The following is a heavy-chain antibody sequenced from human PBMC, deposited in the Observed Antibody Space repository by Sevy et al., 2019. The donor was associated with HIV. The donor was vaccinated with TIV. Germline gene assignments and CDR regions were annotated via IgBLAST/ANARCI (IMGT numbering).Heavy chain of an antibody. CDR2: IHSSGST. Sequence: SETLSLTCTVSSGSITSYYWSWIRQPAGKGLEWIGRIHSSGSTNNNCSLKSRVTMSVDTSKNQFSLRLSSVTAADTAVYYCARDRGYDQNFDYWGQGTLVTVSS. CDR1: SGSITSYY. CDR3: ARDRGYDQNFDY. V-gene: IGHV4-4*07. D-gene: IGHD5-12*01. J-gene: IGHJ4*01.